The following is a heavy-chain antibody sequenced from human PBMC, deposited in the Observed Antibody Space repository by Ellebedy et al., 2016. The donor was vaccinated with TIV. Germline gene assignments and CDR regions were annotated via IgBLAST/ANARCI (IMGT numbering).Heavy chain of an antibody. CDR2: ISYDGSNI. CDR1: GFTFSSYG. CDR3: AKDRGARQYYYHGMDV. V-gene: IGHV3-30*18. Sequence: PGGSLRLSCAASGFTFSSYGMHWVRKAPGKGLEWVAGISYDGSNIYYADSVKGRFTICGDTSKNTLYLQMNSLRAEDTAVYYCAKDRGARQYYYHGMDVWGQGTTVTVSS. D-gene: IGHD3-10*01. J-gene: IGHJ6*02.